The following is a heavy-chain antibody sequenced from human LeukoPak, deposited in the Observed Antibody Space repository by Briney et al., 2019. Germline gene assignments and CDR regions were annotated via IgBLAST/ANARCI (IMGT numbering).Heavy chain of an antibody. CDR1: GFTFSSYG. D-gene: IGHD6-13*01. V-gene: IGHV3-33*01. CDR2: IWYGGSNK. J-gene: IGHJ4*02. CDR3: ARGTRQQLGY. Sequence: GGSLRLSCAASGFTFSSYGMHWVRQAPGKGLEWVAVIWYGGSNKYYADSVKGRFTISRDNAKNSLYLQMNSLRAEDTAVYYCARGTRQQLGYWGQGTLVTVSS.